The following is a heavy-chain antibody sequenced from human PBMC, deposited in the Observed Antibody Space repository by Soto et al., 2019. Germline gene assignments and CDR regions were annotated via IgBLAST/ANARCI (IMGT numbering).Heavy chain of an antibody. CDR2: ISYDGSNK. CDR1: GFTFSSYG. Sequence: QVQLVESGGGVVQPGRSLRLSCAASGFTFSSYGMHWVRQAPGKGLEWVAVISYDGSNKYYADSVKGRFTISRDNSKNTLYLQMNSLRAEDTAVYYCAKSDFVGSGSHYYYGMDVWGQGTTVTVSS. V-gene: IGHV3-30*18. D-gene: IGHD3-10*01. J-gene: IGHJ6*02. CDR3: AKSDFVGSGSHYYYGMDV.